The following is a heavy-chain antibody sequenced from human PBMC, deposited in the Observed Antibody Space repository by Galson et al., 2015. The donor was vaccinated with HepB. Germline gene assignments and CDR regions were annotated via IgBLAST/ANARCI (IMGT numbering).Heavy chain of an antibody. CDR1: GGSISSSSYY. D-gene: IGHD5-18*01. CDR2: IYYSGST. Sequence: LSLTCTVSGGSISSSSYYWGWIRQPPGKGLGWIGSIYYSGSTYYNPSLKSRVTISVDTSKNQFSLKLSSVTAADTAVYYCARVPPSGYSYGYPFDYWGQGTLVTVSS. V-gene: IGHV4-39*01. CDR3: ARVPPSGYSYGYPFDY. J-gene: IGHJ4*02.